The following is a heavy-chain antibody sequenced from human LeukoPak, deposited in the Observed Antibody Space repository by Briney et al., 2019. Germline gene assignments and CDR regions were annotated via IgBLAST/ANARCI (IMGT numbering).Heavy chain of an antibody. CDR2: ISAYNGNT. CDR3: ARDPTRRYTDYDFWSGYYTGNFFCH. J-gene: IGHJ4*02. V-gene: IGHV1-18*01. Sequence: ASVKVSCKASGYTFTSYGISWVRQAPGPGLEWMGWISAYNGNTNYAQTLQGRVTMTTDTSTSTAFMELRSLGSADTAVYYCARDPTRRYTDYDFWSGYYTGNFFCHWGQGTLVTVSS. CDR1: GYTFTSYG. D-gene: IGHD3-3*01.